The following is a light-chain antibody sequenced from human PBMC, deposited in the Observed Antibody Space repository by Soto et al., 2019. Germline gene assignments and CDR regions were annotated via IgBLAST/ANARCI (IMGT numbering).Light chain of an antibody. Sequence: EIVLTQSPDTLSLSPGERATLSCRASQSVSSSLAWYQQKPGQAPRLLIYDASNRATGIPARFSGSGSGTDFTLTLSSLEPEAFAFYYCQHRSNWPPEVTFGPGTKVDIK. J-gene: IGKJ3*01. CDR2: DAS. CDR1: QSVSSS. V-gene: IGKV3-11*01. CDR3: QHRSNWPPEVT.